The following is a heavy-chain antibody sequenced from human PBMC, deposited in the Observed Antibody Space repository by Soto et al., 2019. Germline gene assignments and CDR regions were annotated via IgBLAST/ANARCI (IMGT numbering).Heavy chain of an antibody. V-gene: IGHV4-59*12. J-gene: IGHJ4*02. CDR1: GGSISSYY. CDR3: ARVTGYYDSSGYYSY. Sequence: SETLSLTCTVSGGSISSYYWSWIRQPPGKGLEWIGYIYYSGSTNYNPSLKSRVTISVDTSKNQFSLKLSSVTAADTAVYYCARVTGYYDSSGYYSYWGQGTLVTVSS. D-gene: IGHD3-22*01. CDR2: IYYSGST.